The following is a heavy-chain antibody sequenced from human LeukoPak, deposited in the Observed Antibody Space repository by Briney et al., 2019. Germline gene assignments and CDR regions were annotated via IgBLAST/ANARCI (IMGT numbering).Heavy chain of an antibody. D-gene: IGHD5-18*01. V-gene: IGHV3-30*01. CDR2: ISYDGSNK. Sequence: GGSLRLSCAASGFTFSSYAMHWVRQAPGKGLEWVAVISYDGSNKYYADSVKGRFTISRDNSKNTLYLQMNSQRAEDTAVYYCARDPGYSYGSNWFDPWGQGTLVTVSS. J-gene: IGHJ5*02. CDR1: GFTFSSYA. CDR3: ARDPGYSYGSNWFDP.